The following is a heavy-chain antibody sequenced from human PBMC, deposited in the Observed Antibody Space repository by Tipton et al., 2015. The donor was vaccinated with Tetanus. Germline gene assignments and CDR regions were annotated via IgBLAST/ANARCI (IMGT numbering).Heavy chain of an antibody. J-gene: IGHJ5*02. CDR1: GHNSRSYW. CDR2: ISPGDSDA. CDR3: ARLPKHYSASGST. V-gene: IGHV5-51*01. D-gene: IGHD3-10*01. Sequence: QSGAEVKKPGESLKISCQASGHNSRSYWISWVRQMPGKGLEWMGIISPGDSDATYSPSFQGQVTISLDKSISTAYLQWASLKPSDTDVYFCARLPKHYSASGSTWGQGTLVTVSS.